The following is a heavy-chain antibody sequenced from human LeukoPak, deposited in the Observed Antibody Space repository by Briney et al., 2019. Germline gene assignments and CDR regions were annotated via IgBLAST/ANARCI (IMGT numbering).Heavy chain of an antibody. J-gene: IGHJ5*02. CDR3: ARDLAGARGYNWFDP. CDR1: GGTFSSYA. Sequence: GASVKVSCKASGGTFSSYAISWVRQAPGQGLEWMGRIIPIFGIANYAQKFQGRVTITADKSTSTAYMELSSLRSEDTAVYYCARDLAGARGYNWFDPWGQGTLVTVPS. CDR2: IIPIFGIA. V-gene: IGHV1-69*04. D-gene: IGHD1-26*01.